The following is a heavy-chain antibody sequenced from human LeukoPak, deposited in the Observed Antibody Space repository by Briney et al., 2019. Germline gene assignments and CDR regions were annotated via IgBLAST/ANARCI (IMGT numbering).Heavy chain of an antibody. CDR3: ARDVGGYSYSDGVDY. J-gene: IGHJ4*02. CDR1: GFTFRTYA. Sequence: GGSLRLSCAASGFTFRTYAMNWVRQAPGKGLEWVSSISSSSYIYYADSVKGRFTISRDNAKNSLYLQMNSLRAEDTAVYYCARDVGGYSYSDGVDYWGQGTLVTVSS. V-gene: IGHV3-21*01. CDR2: ISSSSYI. D-gene: IGHD5-18*01.